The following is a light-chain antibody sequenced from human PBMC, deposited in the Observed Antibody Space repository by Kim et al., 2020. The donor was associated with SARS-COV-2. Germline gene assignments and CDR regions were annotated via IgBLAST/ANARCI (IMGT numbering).Light chain of an antibody. CDR1: HDINIF. CDR3: QQFDTVPLT. CDR2: DAS. J-gene: IGKJ4*01. V-gene: IGKV1-33*01. Sequence: DIQMTQSPSSLSASVGDRVTITCQAGHDINIFLNWFQQKPGEAPKLLISDASSLETGLPSRFSGSGSGTHFTFTISSLQPGDVATYYCQQFDTVPLTFGGGTKVDIK.